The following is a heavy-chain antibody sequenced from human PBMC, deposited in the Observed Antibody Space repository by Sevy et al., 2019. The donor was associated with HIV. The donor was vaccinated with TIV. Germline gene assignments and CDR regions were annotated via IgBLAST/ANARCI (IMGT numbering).Heavy chain of an antibody. CDR3: AREDYYDASGGWVDP. D-gene: IGHD3-22*01. CDR2: INPNSGAT. J-gene: IGHJ5*02. CDR1: GYTFSDYH. Sequence: ASVKVSCKASGYTFSDYHIHWVRQAPGQALEWMGRINPNSGATNYAQKFQDRVTMTRDTSISTSYMELRRLRSDDTAVYYCAREDYYDASGGWVDPWGQGTLVTVSS. V-gene: IGHV1-2*06.